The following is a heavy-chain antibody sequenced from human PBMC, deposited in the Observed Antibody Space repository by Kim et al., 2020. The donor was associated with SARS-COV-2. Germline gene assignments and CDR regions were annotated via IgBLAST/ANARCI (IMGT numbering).Heavy chain of an antibody. CDR1: GFTISGFW. J-gene: IGHJ4*02. Sequence: GGSLRLSCAASGFTISGFWMTWVRQAPGKGLEWMGTINKDGSEKHYVDSLKGRLTISRDNAKNSLNLQVNSLRGDDTAVYYCARDRGTYGDFWSGYHAEDVYYDVWGPGTLVIVSS. CDR2: INKDGSEK. D-gene: IGHD3-3*01. V-gene: IGHV3-7*01. CDR3: ARDRGTYGDFWSGYHAEDVYYDV.